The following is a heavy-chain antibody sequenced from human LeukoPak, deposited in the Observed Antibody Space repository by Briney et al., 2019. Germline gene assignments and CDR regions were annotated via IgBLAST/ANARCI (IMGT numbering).Heavy chain of an antibody. CDR2: INPKSGAT. J-gene: IGHJ6*02. Sequence: ASVKVSCKASGYTFTGYYMHWVRQAPGQGLEWMGWINPKSGATTYAQKFQDRVTPTRDTSINTAYMDLSGLTSDDTAVFYCAKGATEGYYYYYGLDVWGQGTTVTVSS. V-gene: IGHV1-2*02. CDR3: AKGATEGYYYYYGLDV. CDR1: GYTFTGYY.